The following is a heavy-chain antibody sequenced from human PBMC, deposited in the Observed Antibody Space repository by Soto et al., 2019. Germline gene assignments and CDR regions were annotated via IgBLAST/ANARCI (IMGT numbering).Heavy chain of an antibody. J-gene: IGHJ4*02. CDR1: RFTFSSYA. V-gene: IGHV3-23*01. Sequence: GGSLRLSXAASRFTFSSYAMCWVRQAPGKGLEWVSSISVSGGSTYYADSVKGRFTISRDNSKNTLYLQMNSLRAEDTAVYYCAKDGYSITRNKPLDYWGQGTRVTVST. CDR2: ISVSGGST. CDR3: AKDGYSITRNKPLDY. D-gene: IGHD2-2*01.